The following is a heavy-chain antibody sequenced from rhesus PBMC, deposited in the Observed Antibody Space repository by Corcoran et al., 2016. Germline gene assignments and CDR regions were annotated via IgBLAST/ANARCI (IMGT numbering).Heavy chain of an antibody. J-gene: IGHJ4*01. CDR2: IYGSGGNT. CDR3: AREVVVSATLSFDY. V-gene: IGHV4-106*01. D-gene: IGHD2-39*02. Sequence: QVQLQESGPGLVKPSETLSLTCAVSGGSISDSYFWSWIRQPPGKGLEWIGYIYGSGGNTYYNPSLKSRVTISTDTSKNQFSLKLSSVTAADTAVYYCAREVVVSATLSFDYWGQGVLVTVSS. CDR1: GGSISDSYF.